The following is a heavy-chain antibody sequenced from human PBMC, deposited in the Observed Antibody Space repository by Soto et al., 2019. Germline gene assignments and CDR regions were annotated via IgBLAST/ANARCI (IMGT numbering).Heavy chain of an antibody. J-gene: IGHJ6*02. V-gene: IGHV3-23*01. CDR3: AKRAFYGSGIPNYYGMDV. CDR1: GFTFSNYA. D-gene: IGHD3-10*01. Sequence: EVHLLESGGGLVQPGGSLRLSCAASGFTFSNYAMTWVRQAPGKGLEWVSVISGTGGGTNNADSAKGRFTTSRDNSKNTLHLQMNSLRVEDTAVYYCAKRAFYGSGIPNYYGMDVWGQGTAVTVSS. CDR2: ISGTGGGT.